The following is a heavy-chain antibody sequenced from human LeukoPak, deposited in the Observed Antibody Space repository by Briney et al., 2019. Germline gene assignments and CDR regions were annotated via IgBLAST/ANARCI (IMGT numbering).Heavy chain of an antibody. Sequence: PGGSLRLSCAASGFTFSSYWMHWVRQGPGKGLVWVSRINSDGTTTAYADSVKGRFTISRDNAKNTLYLQMNSLRAGDTAVYYCARGDAYALNYWGQGTLATVSS. CDR2: INSDGTTT. J-gene: IGHJ4*02. CDR1: GFTFSSYW. CDR3: ARGDAYALNY. D-gene: IGHD2-2*01. V-gene: IGHV3-74*01.